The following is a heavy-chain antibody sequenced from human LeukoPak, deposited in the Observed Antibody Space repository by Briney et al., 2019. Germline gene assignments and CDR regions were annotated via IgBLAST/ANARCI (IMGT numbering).Heavy chain of an antibody. CDR2: IFGNGDTT. CDR1: GFTFSSYW. D-gene: IGHD3-10*01. Sequence: GGSLRLSCAVSGFTFSSYWMSWVRQAPGKGLEWVSIIFGNGDTTYYADSVKGRFTVSRDNSKDTLYLQMNDLRPDDTAIYYCAKRNTMVRGGPCFDYWGQGLLVTVSS. J-gene: IGHJ4*02. V-gene: IGHV3-23*01. CDR3: AKRNTMVRGGPCFDY.